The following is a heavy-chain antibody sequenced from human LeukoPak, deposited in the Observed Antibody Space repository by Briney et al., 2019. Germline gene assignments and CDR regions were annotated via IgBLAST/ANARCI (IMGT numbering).Heavy chain of an antibody. Sequence: SETLSLTCTVSGGSISAYYWSWIRQPPGKGLEWIGYVYYSGATNYNPSLKSRLTTSLDTSKNQFSLKLSSVTAADTAVYYCARGKYYFDYRGQGTLVTVSS. V-gene: IGHV4-59*01. CDR2: VYYSGAT. J-gene: IGHJ4*02. CDR3: ARGKYYFDY. CDR1: GGSISAYY.